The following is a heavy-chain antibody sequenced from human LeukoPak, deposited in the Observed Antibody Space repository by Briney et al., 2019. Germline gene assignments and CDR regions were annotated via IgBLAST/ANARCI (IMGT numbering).Heavy chain of an antibody. CDR2: IYYSGST. J-gene: IGHJ4*02. CDR1: GGSISSYY. CDR3: ARRGPESWYYDH. V-gene: IGHV4-59*01. Sequence: SETLSLTCTVSGGSISSYYWSWIRQPPGKGLEWIGYIYYSGSTNYNPSLKSRVTISVDTSKNQFSLKLSSVTAADTAVYYCARRGPESWYYDHWGQGTLVTVSS. D-gene: IGHD1-14*01.